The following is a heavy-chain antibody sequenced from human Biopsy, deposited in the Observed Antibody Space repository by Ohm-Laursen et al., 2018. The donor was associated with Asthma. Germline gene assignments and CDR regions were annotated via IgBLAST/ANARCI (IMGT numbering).Heavy chain of an antibody. D-gene: IGHD3-10*01. CDR2: IFPGDSDT. Sequence: GESLKISCKASGYIFTSYWIGWVRQMPGKGLEWMGIIFPGDSDTIYSPSFQGQVTLSADKSISTAYLQWSSLKASDTAIYYCARLAYGSGSFFDFWGQGTLVTVAS. CDR3: ARLAYGSGSFFDF. CDR1: GYIFTSYW. V-gene: IGHV5-51*01. J-gene: IGHJ4*02.